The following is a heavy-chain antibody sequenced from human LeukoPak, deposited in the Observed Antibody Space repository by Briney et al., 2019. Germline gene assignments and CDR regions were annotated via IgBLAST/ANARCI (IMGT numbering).Heavy chain of an antibody. CDR1: GFTLSSYA. D-gene: IGHD3-16*01. J-gene: IGHJ4*02. CDR2: LRGDGET. V-gene: IGHV3-23*01. Sequence: PGGSLRLSCVASGFTLSSYAMSWVRQAPARGLEWVSSLRGDGETFYADSVKGRFTLSRDHSRNTVYLHLNNLRVEDTAVYYCAKASWVSSADAVLWGQGTVVTVS. CDR3: AKASWVSSADAVL.